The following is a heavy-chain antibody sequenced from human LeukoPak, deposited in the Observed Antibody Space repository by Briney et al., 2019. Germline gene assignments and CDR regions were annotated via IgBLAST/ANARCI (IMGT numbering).Heavy chain of an antibody. J-gene: IGHJ4*02. D-gene: IGHD4-23*01. Sequence: SETLSLTCTVSGGSISSYYWSWIRQPPGKGLEWIGYIYYSGSTNYNPSLKSRVTISVDTSKNQFSLKLSSVTAADTAVYYCARVLYGGNSVGRGGLIDYWGQGTLVTVSS. CDR1: GGSISSYY. CDR3: ARVLYGGNSVGRGGLIDY. V-gene: IGHV4-59*01. CDR2: IYYSGST.